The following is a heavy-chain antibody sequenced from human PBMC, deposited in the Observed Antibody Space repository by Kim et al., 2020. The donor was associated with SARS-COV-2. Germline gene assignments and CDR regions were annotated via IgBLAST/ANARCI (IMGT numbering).Heavy chain of an antibody. CDR3: AKAVGARAY. Sequence: GSTYYADSGKGRFTISRDNSKNPLYLQMNSLRAEDTAVYYCAKAVGARAYWGQGTLVTVSS. CDR2: GST. D-gene: IGHD1-26*01. V-gene: IGHV3-23*01. J-gene: IGHJ4*02.